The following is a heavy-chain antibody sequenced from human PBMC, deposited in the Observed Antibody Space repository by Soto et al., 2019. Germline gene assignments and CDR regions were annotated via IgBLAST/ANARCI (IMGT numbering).Heavy chain of an antibody. D-gene: IGHD3-22*01. CDR1: GYSFTNYC. J-gene: IGHJ4*02. CDR2: IYPCDSDT. Sequence: PGEALKTSCNGSGYSFTNYCIGLVLPMPGKGLEWMGIIYPCDSDTRYSPSFQGKVTITADKSISTAYLQWSSLKASDTAMYYCARHYYDSSGPDPLFYDYWGQGTLVTVSS. V-gene: IGHV5-51*01. CDR3: ARHYYDSSGPDPLFYDY.